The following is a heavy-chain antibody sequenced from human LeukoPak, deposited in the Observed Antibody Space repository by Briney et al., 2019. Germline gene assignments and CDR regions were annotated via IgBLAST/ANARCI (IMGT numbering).Heavy chain of an antibody. V-gene: IGHV1-2*02. CDR1: GYTFTGYY. CDR3: ARANMGYGDYGLYYMDV. CDR2: INPNSGGT. Sequence: ASVKVSCKASGYTFTGYYMHWVRQAPGQGLEWMGWINPNSGGTNYAQKFQGRVTMTRDTSISTAYMELGRLRSDDTAVYYCARANMGYGDYGLYYMDVWGKGTTVTVSS. J-gene: IGHJ6*03. D-gene: IGHD4-17*01.